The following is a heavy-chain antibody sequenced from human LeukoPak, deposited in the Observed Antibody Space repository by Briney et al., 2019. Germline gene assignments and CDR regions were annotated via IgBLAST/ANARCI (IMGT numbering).Heavy chain of an antibody. J-gene: IGHJ6*02. CDR2: IYSGGST. CDR1: GFTVSSNY. Sequence: PGGSLRLSCAASGFTVSSNYMSWVRQAPGKGLEWVSVIYSGGSTYYADSVKGRFTISRDNSKNMLYLQMNSLRAEDTAVYYCARGLEDYYDSSGYRGPYYGMDVWGQGTTVTVSS. D-gene: IGHD3-22*01. CDR3: ARGLEDYYDSSGYRGPYYGMDV. V-gene: IGHV3-53*01.